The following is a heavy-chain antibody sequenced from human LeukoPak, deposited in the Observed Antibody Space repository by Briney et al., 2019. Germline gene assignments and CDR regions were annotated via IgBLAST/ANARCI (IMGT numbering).Heavy chain of an antibody. V-gene: IGHV1-2*02. CDR3: ARVCSGGSCYFLIDY. Sequence: GASVKVSCKASGYTFTSYYMHWVRQAPGQGLEWMGWINPNSGGTNYAQKFQGRVTMTRDTSISTAYMELSRLRSDDTAVYYCARVCSGGSCYFLIDYWGQGTLVTVSS. CDR1: GYTFTSYY. J-gene: IGHJ4*02. D-gene: IGHD2-15*01. CDR2: INPNSGGT.